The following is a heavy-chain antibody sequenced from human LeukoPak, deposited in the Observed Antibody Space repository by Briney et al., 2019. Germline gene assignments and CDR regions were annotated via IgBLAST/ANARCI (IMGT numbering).Heavy chain of an antibody. V-gene: IGHV4-39*07. J-gene: IGHJ4*02. CDR1: GGSISSSSYY. CDR2: IYYSGST. D-gene: IGHD6-19*01. Sequence: PSETLSLTCTVSGGSISSSSYYWGWIRQPPGKGLEWIGSIYYSGSTYYNPSLKSRVTISVDTSKNQFSLKLSSVTAADTAVYYCARELLVGGYSSGWYVFGSRWDRVGFDYWGQGTLVTVSS. CDR3: ARELLVGGYSSGWYVFGSRWDRVGFDY.